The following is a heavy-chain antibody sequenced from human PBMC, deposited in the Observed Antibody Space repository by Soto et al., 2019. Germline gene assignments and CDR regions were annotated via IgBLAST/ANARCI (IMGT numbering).Heavy chain of an antibody. CDR3: AYQWYIVVVPAARHINYYFDY. V-gene: IGHV2-5*02. D-gene: IGHD2-2*01. Sequence: SGPTLVNPTQTLTLTCTFSGFSLSTSGVGVGWIRQPPGKALEWLALIYWDDDKRYSPSLRSRLTITKDTSKNQVVLTMTNMDPVDTATYYCAYQWYIVVVPAARHINYYFDYRGQGTLVTVSS. CDR1: GFSLSTSGVG. J-gene: IGHJ4*02. CDR2: IYWDDDK.